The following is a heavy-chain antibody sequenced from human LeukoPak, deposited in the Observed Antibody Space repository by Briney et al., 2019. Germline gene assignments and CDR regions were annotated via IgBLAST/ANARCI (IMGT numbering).Heavy chain of an antibody. Sequence: SETLSLTCTVSGGSISSYYWGWIRQPPGKGLEWIGYIYYSGSTNYNPSLKSRVTISVDTSKNQFSLKLSSVTAADTAVYYCARAENKGGAFDIWGQGTMVTVSS. CDR3: ARAENKGGAFDI. CDR1: GGSISSYY. CDR2: IYYSGST. J-gene: IGHJ3*02. D-gene: IGHD1-14*01. V-gene: IGHV4-59*01.